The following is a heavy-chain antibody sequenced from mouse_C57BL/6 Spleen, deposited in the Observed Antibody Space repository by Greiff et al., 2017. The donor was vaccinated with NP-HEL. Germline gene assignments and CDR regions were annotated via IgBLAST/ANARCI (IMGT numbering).Heavy chain of an antibody. V-gene: IGHV5-6*01. CDR1: GFTFSSYG. CDR2: ISSGGSYT. CDR3: ARPMVTTEFAY. J-gene: IGHJ3*01. Sequence: EVQRVESGGDLVKPGGSLKLSCAASGFTFSSYGMSWVRQTPDKRLEWVATISSGGSYTYYPDSVKGRFTISRDNAKNTLYLQMSSLKSEDTAMYYCARPMVTTEFAYWGQGTLVTVSA. D-gene: IGHD2-2*01.